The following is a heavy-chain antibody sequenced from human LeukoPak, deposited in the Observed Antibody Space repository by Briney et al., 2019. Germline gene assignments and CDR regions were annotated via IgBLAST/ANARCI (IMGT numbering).Heavy chain of an antibody. CDR2: IDDSGNT. CDR3: ARDSSPAALPYMDV. V-gene: IGHV4-59*01. J-gene: IGHJ6*03. CDR1: GGSMTRSF. D-gene: IGHD2-2*01. Sequence: SETLSLTCFVSGGSMTRSFWTWIRQPPGKGLDWIGNIDDSGNTNYSPSLKNRITISVDTFKKQISLILNSLNAPDTAVYFCARDSSPAALPYMDVWGKGTTVTVSS.